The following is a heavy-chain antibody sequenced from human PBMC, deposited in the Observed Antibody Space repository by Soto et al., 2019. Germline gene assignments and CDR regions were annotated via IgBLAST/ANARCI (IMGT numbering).Heavy chain of an antibody. J-gene: IGHJ4*02. CDR3: AVGIDRGGYYFDY. V-gene: IGHV1-69*13. CDR1: GGTFSSYA. D-gene: IGHD2-15*01. Sequence: GASVKVSCKASGGTFSSYAISWVRQAPGQGLEWMGGIIPTFGTANYAQKFQGRVTITADESTSTAYMELSSLRSEDTAVYYCAVGIDRGGYYFDYWGQGTLVTV. CDR2: IIPTFGTA.